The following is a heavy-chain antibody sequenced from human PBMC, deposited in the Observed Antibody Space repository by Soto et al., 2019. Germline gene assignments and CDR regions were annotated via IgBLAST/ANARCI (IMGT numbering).Heavy chain of an antibody. J-gene: IGHJ4*02. Sequence: PSETLSLTCTVSGGSISSGTHYWSWIRQPPGEGLEWIGYINHSGSTNYNPSLKSRVTISVDTSKNHFSLKLSSVTAADTAVYYCARGLGIQQNWGQGTLVTVSS. CDR2: INHSGST. CDR3: ARGLGIQQN. CDR1: GGSISSGTHY. V-gene: IGHV4-39*07. D-gene: IGHD5-18*01.